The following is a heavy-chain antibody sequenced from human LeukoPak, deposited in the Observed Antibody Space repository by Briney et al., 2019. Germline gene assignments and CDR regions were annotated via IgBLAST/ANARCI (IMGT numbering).Heavy chain of an antibody. J-gene: IGHJ4*02. CDR1: GFTFSSYL. D-gene: IGHD3-10*01. CDR3: ARGSSFGY. CDR2: INSDGSDT. V-gene: IGHV3-74*01. Sequence: GGSLRLSCAASGFTFSSYLMHWVRQAPGKGLVWVSRINSDGSDTGYADSVKGRFTISRDKAKNTLHLQMNSLRAEDTAVYYCARGSSFGYWGQGTLVTVSS.